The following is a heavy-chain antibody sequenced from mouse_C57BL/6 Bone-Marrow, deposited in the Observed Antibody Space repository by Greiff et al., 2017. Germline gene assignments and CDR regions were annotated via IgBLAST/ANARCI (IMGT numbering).Heavy chain of an antibody. CDR2: IYPRSGNT. J-gene: IGHJ2*01. D-gene: IGHD2-5*01. CDR1: GYTFTSYG. Sequence: QVQLKESGAELARPGASVKLSCKASGYTFTSYGISWVKQRTGQGLEWIGEIYPRSGNTYYNEKFKGKATLTADKSSSTAYMELRSLTSEDSAVYFCGTYYSNVFDYWGRGTTLTVSA. V-gene: IGHV1-81*01. CDR3: GTYYSNVFDY.